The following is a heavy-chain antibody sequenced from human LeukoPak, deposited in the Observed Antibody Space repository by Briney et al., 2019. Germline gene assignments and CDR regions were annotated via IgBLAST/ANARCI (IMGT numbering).Heavy chain of an antibody. CDR2: IYHSGST. CDR1: GYSISSGYY. J-gene: IGHJ4*02. Sequence: SETLSLTCAVSGYSISSGYYWGWIRQPPGTGLEWIGSIYHSGSTCYNPSLKSRVTISVDTSKNQFSLKLSSVTAADTAVYYCASEQIAAAGTLYYFDYWGQGTLVTVSS. D-gene: IGHD6-13*01. CDR3: ASEQIAAAGTLYYFDY. V-gene: IGHV4-38-2*01.